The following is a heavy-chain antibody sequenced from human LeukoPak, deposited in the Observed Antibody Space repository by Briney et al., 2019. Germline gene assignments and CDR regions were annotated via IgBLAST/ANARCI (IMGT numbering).Heavy chain of an antibody. V-gene: IGHV3-30*18. CDR3: AKEYSSSWSSFDY. CDR2: ISYDGSNK. J-gene: IGHJ4*02. Sequence: GRSLRLSCAASGFTLSNYGMHWVRQAPGKGLEWVAVISYDGSNKYYADSVKGRFTISRDNSKNTLYLQMNSLRADDTAVYYCAKEYSSSWSSFDYWGQGTLVTVSS. CDR1: GFTLSNYG. D-gene: IGHD6-13*01.